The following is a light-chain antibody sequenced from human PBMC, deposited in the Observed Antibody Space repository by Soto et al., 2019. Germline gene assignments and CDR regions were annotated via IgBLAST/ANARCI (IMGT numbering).Light chain of an antibody. CDR1: RDISGW. CDR2: DVS. CDR3: QQYNSYPWT. J-gene: IGKJ1*01. V-gene: IGKV1-5*01. Sequence: DIQMTQSPSTLSASVGDRVTITCRASRDISGWLAWYQQKPGKAPKLLIYDVSSLESGVPSRFSGSGSGTEFTLAISSLQPDDFATYYCQQYNSYPWTFGQGTKVDIK.